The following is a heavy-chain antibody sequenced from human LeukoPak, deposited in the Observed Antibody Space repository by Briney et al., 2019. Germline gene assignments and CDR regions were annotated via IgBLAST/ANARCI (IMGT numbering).Heavy chain of an antibody. Sequence: GGSLRLSCAASGFTFSRYSMHWVRQVPGKGLDWVSRINNDGTGPIYADSVKGRFTISRDNAKNTLYLQMDSLRAEDTALYYCAKVESYNAYDYWGQGTLVTVSS. CDR1: GFTFSRYS. CDR2: INNDGTGP. D-gene: IGHD5-24*01. CDR3: AKVESYNAYDY. J-gene: IGHJ4*02. V-gene: IGHV3-74*01.